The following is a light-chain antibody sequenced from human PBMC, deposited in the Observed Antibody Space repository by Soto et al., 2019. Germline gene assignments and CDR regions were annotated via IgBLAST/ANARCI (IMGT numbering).Light chain of an antibody. J-gene: IGKJ1*01. CDR2: AAS. Sequence: EMVMTQSPATRSVSPVEIATLSFMASQSVSYSLAWYQHKPGQAPRLLIYAASIRATGIPARFIGSGSGTEFTLTISSLQAEDFAVYYCQQYDNWLRSFGQGTKVDIK. CDR1: QSVSYS. V-gene: IGKV3-15*01. CDR3: QQYDNWLRS.